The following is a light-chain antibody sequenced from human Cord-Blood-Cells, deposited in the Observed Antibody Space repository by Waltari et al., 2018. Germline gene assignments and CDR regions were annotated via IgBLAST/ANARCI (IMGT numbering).Light chain of an antibody. Sequence: DIQMTQSPSSLSAYVGDRVTITCRASQSISSYLNWYQQKPGKAHKLLIYAASSLQSGVPSMFSGSGSGTDFTLTISSLQPEDFATYYCQQSYSTPLTFCGGTKVEIK. J-gene: IGKJ4*01. CDR1: QSISSY. V-gene: IGKV1-39*01. CDR3: QQSYSTPLT. CDR2: AAS.